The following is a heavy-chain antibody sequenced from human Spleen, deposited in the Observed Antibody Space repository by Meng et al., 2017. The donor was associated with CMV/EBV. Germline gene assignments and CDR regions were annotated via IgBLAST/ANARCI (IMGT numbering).Heavy chain of an antibody. CDR2: INNDGSST. J-gene: IGHJ4*02. V-gene: IGHV3-74*01. CDR1: GFTFSSYW. D-gene: IGHD1-26*01. CDR3: ARAFDSGSQIDY. Sequence: SCAASGFTFSSYWMHWVRQAAGKGLVWVSRINNDGSSTTYGDSVRGRFTISRDNAKNTLYLQMNSLRAEDTAVYYCARAFDSGSQIDYWGQGTLVTVSS.